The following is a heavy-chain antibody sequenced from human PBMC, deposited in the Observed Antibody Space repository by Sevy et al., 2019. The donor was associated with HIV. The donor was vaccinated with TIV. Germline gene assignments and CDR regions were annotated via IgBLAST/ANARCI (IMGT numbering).Heavy chain of an antibody. CDR2: INSDGGST. J-gene: IGHJ3*01. V-gene: IGHV3-74*01. CDR1: GFTFSTYW. CDR3: ARTQLTTVTTRGAFDV. Sequence: GGSLRLSCAASGFTFSTYWMHWVRQVPGKGLVWVSRINSDGGSTSYADSVKGRFTISRDNARNTLYLQMNSLRADDTAVYYCARTQLTTVTTRGAFDVWGQGKMVTVSS. D-gene: IGHD4-17*01.